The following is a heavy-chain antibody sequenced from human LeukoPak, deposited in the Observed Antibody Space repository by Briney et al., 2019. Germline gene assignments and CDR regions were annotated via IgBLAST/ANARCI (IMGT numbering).Heavy chain of an antibody. J-gene: IGHJ3*02. CDR3: ASRGDWAFDI. Sequence: SVKVSCKASGGSFSSYAISWVRQAPGQGLEWMGRIIPIFGTANYAQKFQGRVTITADKSTSTAYMELSSLRSEDTAVYYCASRGDWAFDIWGQGTMVTVSS. CDR2: IIPIFGTA. D-gene: IGHD2-21*02. CDR1: GGSFSSYA. V-gene: IGHV1-69*06.